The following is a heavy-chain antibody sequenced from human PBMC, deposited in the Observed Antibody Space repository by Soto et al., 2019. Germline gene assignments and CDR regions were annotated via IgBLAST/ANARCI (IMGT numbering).Heavy chain of an antibody. D-gene: IGHD4-4*01. V-gene: IGHV2-70*01. CDR1: GFSLSTRGMC. J-gene: IGHJ6*02. CDR3: ARSSYSNYVDYYYGMGV. CDR2: IDWDDDK. Sequence: CGPTLVNPTQTLTLTCTFSGFSLSTRGMCVSWIRQPPGKALEWLALIDWDDDKYYSTSLKTRLTISKDNSKNQVVLTMNNMDPVDTATYYCARSSYSNYVDYYYGMGVWGQGTTVIVSS.